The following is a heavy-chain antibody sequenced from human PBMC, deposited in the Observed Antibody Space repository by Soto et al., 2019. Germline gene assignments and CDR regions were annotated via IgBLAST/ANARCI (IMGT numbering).Heavy chain of an antibody. CDR2: IIPIVGTA. CDR1: GGTFSSYA. V-gene: IGHV1-69*12. CDR3: ASHSGSSPEGRYYYGMDV. J-gene: IGHJ6*02. Sequence: QVQLVQSGAEVKKPGSSVKVSCKASGGTFSSYAISWVRQAPGQGLEWMGGIIPIVGTADYAQKFQGRVTITAEESTSTAYMEVGRLRSEDTAVYYCASHSGSSPEGRYYYGMDVWGQGTTVTVSS. D-gene: IGHD1-26*01.